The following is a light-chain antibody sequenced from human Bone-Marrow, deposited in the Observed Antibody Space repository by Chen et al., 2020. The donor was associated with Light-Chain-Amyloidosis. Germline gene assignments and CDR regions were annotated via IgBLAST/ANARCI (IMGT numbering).Light chain of an antibody. CDR1: QTISSNY. J-gene: IGKJ4*01. V-gene: IGKV3-20*01. Sequence: EIVLTQSPGTLSLSPGEGANLSCRASQTISSNYLTWYQQKFGQAPRLLIYGSSRRAAGIPDRSTGSGSGTDFTLTINRLEPEAFAMYYCQQYRTYPLTISEGSTVEF. CDR2: GSS. CDR3: QQYRTYPLT.